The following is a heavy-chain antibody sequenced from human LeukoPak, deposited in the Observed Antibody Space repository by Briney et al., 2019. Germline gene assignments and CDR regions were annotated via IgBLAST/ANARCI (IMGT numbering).Heavy chain of an antibody. CDR3: AKNRQQFDY. CDR1: GFTFSSYA. J-gene: IGHJ4*02. D-gene: IGHD1-14*01. Sequence: GGSLRLSCAASGFTFSSYAMSWVRQAPGKGLEWVSTITASGGKTYYADSVRGRFTISRDNSQNTLYLQVNSLRAEDTAVYYCAKNRQQFDYWGQGTLVTVSS. CDR2: ITASGGKT. V-gene: IGHV3-23*01.